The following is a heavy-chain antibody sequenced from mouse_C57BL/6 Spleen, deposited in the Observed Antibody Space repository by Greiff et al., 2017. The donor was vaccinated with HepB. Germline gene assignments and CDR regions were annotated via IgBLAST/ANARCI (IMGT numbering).Heavy chain of an antibody. J-gene: IGHJ2*01. CDR2: IYPGSGNT. CDR1: GYTFTDYY. V-gene: IGHV1-76*01. D-gene: IGHD2-4*01. Sequence: VKLQQSGAELVRPGASVKLSCKASGYTFTDYYINWVKQRPGQGLEWIARIYPGSGNTYYNEKFKGKATLTAEKSSSTAYMQLSSLTSEDSAVYFCARSGDYDPYDFDYWGQGTTLTVSS. CDR3: ARSGDYDPYDFDY.